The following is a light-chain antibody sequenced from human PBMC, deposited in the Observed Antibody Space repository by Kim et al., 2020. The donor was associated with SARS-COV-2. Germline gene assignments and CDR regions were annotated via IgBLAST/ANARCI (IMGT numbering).Light chain of an antibody. Sequence: QSALTQPPSASGSPGQSVTFSCTGSSGDIGTYYYVSWYQQHPGKAPKLIIYEVSKRPSWVPDCFSGSKSGTTASLTVAGLQAEDEATYYCTSYANNKWVFGGGTQLTVL. CDR1: SGDIGTYYY. CDR3: TSYANNKWV. CDR2: EVS. V-gene: IGLV2-8*01. J-gene: IGLJ2*01.